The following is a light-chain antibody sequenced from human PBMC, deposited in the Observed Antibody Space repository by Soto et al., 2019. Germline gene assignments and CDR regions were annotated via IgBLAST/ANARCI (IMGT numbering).Light chain of an antibody. V-gene: IGKV3-11*01. CDR2: GAF. CDR3: QQRNVWPPVT. CDR1: QYINTR. J-gene: IGKJ5*01. Sequence: EIVLTQSPATLSSFPGDRVTLSCRASQYINTRLAWYQHRPGQAPRLLIYGAFSRATGIPARFSGSGSGTDFTLTISSLEPEDSAVYYCQQRNVWPPVTFGQGTRLEIK.